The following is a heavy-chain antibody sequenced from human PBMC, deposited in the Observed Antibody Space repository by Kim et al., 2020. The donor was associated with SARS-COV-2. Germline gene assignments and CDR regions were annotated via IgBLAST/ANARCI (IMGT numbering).Heavy chain of an antibody. J-gene: IGHJ4*02. CDR1: GFTFNSFW. D-gene: IGHD3-22*01. CDR3: ASGEARKYYDSSGYSMLDY. Sequence: GGSLRLSCAVSGFTFNSFWMTWVRQPPGKGLEWVANIKQDGSEKYYVDSVKGRFTISRDNAKNSLYLQMNSLRVEDTAVYYCASGEARKYYDSSGYSMLDYWGQGTLVTVSS. V-gene: IGHV3-7*01. CDR2: IKQDGSEK.